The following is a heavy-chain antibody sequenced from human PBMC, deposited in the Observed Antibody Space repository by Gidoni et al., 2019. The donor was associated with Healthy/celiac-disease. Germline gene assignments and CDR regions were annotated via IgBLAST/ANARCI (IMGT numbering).Heavy chain of an antibody. CDR1: GGSFSGYY. V-gene: IGHV4-34*01. CDR2: INHSGST. CDR3: ARGPRGGRCSSTSCYTERSYYMDV. Sequence: QVQLQQWGAGLLKPSESLSLPCAVYGGSFSGYYCTWIRQPPRKGLEWIGEINHSGSTNYNTSLKSRVTISVDTSKNQFSLKLSSVTAADTAVYYCARGPRGGRCSSTSCYTERSYYMDVWGKGTTVTVSS. D-gene: IGHD2-2*02. J-gene: IGHJ6*03.